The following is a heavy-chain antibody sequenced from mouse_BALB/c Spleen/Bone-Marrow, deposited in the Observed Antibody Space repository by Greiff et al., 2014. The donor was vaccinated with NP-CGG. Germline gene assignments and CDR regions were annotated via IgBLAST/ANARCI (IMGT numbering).Heavy chain of an antibody. V-gene: IGHV14-3*02. J-gene: IGHJ2*01. CDR1: GLNIKDTY. CDR2: IDPANGNT. D-gene: IGHD1-1*01. Sequence: VQLKQSGAELVKPGASVKLSCTASGLNIKDTYMHWVEQRPEQGLEWIGRIDPANGNTKYDPKFQGKATITADTSSNTAYLQLSSLTSEDTAVYYRARYYYGSSYFDYWGQGTTLTVSS. CDR3: ARYYYGSSYFDY.